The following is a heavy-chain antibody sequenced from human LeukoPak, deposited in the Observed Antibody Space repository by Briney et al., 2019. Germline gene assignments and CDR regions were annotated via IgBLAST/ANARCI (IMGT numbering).Heavy chain of an antibody. D-gene: IGHD3-3*01. CDR3: AKEEWLLPFFDY. CDR1: GFTLSSYA. CDR2: ISGSGGST. J-gene: IGHJ4*02. V-gene: IGHV3-23*01. Sequence: GASLRLSCAASGFTLSSYAMSWVRQAPGKGLEWVSAISGSGGSTYYADSVKGRFTISRDNSKNTLYLQMNSLRAEDTAVYYCAKEEWLLPFFDYWGQGTLVTVSS.